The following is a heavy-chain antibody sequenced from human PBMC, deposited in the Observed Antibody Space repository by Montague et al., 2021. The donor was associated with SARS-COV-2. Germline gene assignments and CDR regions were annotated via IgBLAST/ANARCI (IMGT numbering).Heavy chain of an antibody. CDR2: TCHMLKWYN. CDR3: ARTSASSDY. Sequence: CAISGDSVAGEGATRNWNRQTPSIHPHQLRRTCHMLKWYNDYAVSVKSRITINPDTSKNQISPQLNSVTPEDTAVYYCARTSASSDYWGQGTLVTVSS. D-gene: IGHD1-26*01. V-gene: IGHV6-1*01. J-gene: IGHJ4*02. CDR1: GDSVAGEGAT.